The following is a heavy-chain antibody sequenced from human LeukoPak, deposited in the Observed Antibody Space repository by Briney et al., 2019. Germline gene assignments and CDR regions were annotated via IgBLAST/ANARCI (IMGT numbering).Heavy chain of an antibody. V-gene: IGHV1-69*13. D-gene: IGHD6-6*01. Sequence: SVKVSCKASGGTFSSYAISWVRQAPGQGLEWMGGIIPIFGTANYAQKFQGRVTITADESTSTAYMELSSLRSEDTAVYYCARSRAKCSSSYYFDYWGQGTLVTVSS. J-gene: IGHJ4*02. CDR2: IIPIFGTA. CDR3: ARSRAKCSSSYYFDY. CDR1: GGTFSSYA.